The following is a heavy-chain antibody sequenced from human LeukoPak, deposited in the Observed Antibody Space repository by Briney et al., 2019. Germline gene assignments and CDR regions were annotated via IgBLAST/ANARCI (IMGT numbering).Heavy chain of an antibody. CDR2: ISGSGGNT. V-gene: IGHV3-23*01. CDR3: AKDQGFYYDSSSYLGFDY. Sequence: HPGGSLRLSCAASGFTFSTYTMSWVRQTPGKGLEWVSAISGSGGNTYYADSVKGRFTISRDNSKNTLYLQMNSLRAEDTALYYCAKDQGFYYDSSSYLGFDYWGQGALVTVSS. CDR1: GFTFSTYT. D-gene: IGHD3-22*01. J-gene: IGHJ4*02.